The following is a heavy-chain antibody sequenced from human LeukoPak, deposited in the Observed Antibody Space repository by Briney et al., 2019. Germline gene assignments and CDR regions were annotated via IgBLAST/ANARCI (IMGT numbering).Heavy chain of an antibody. CDR3: ARGGITMVQGVIIG. V-gene: IGHV3-21*01. CDR1: GFTFSSYS. J-gene: IGHJ4*02. Sequence: GGSPILSCAASGFTFSSYSMNWVRQAPGKGLQWVSSISSSSSYMYYADSVQGRFTISRDNAKNSLYLQMNSLRGEDTAVYYCARGGITMVQGVIIGWGQGTLVTVSS. D-gene: IGHD3-10*01. CDR2: ISSSSSYM.